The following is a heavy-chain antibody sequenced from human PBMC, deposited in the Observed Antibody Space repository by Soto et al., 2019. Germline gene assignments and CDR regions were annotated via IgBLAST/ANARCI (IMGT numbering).Heavy chain of an antibody. CDR3: ARAYDFWSGYFDY. V-gene: IGHV2-26*01. CDR1: GFSLSNARMG. D-gene: IGHD3-3*01. J-gene: IGHJ4*02. CDR2: IFSNDEK. Sequence: QVTLKESGPVLVKPTETLTLTCTVSGFSLSNARMGVSWIRQPPGKPLEWLAHIFSNDEKSYSTSLKSRLTISKDTSKSQVVLTMTNMDPVDTATYYCARAYDFWSGYFDYWGQGTLVTVSS.